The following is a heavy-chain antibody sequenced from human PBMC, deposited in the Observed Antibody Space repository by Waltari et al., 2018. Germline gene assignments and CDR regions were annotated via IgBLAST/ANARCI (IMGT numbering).Heavy chain of an antibody. CDR3: AGGDGGYYYHKLDV. D-gene: IGHD3-22*01. V-gene: IGHV1-69*02. J-gene: IGHJ6*02. CDR1: GDTLSRAT. CDR2: IMPDIKYT. Sequence: QVHLVQSGAEVKKPGSSVKVSCKPSGDTLSRATLNWVRQAPGQGLEWMGRIMPDIKYTDYARGLQGRFTITADKSTSTVYMELTSLTSEDTAVYYCAGGDGGYYYHKLDVWGQGTTVTVSS.